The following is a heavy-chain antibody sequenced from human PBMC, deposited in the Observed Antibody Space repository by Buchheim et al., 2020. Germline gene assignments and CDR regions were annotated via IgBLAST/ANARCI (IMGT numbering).Heavy chain of an antibody. CDR3: AKLVGYCSSTSCRPADY. Sequence: QVQLVESGGGVVQPGRSLRLSCAASGFTFSSYGMHWVRQAPGKGLEWVAVISYDGSNIYYADSVKGRFTISRDNSKNTLYLQMNSLRAEDTAVYYCAKLVGYCSSTSCRPADYWGQGTL. D-gene: IGHD2-2*01. CDR2: ISYDGSNI. CDR1: GFTFSSYG. V-gene: IGHV3-30*18. J-gene: IGHJ4*02.